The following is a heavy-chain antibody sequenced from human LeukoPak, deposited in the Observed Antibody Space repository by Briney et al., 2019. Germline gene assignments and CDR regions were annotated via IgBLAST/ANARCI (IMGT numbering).Heavy chain of an antibody. D-gene: IGHD2-15*01. J-gene: IGHJ6*03. CDR2: IYYSGST. Sequence: SETLSLTCTVSGGSISSYYWSWIRQPPGKGLEWIGYIYYSGSTNYNPSLKSRVTISVDTSKNQFSLKLSSVTAADTAVYYCARGHRDCSGGSCYGVSLYYMDVWGKGTTVTISS. CDR1: GGSISSYY. CDR3: ARGHRDCSGGSCYGVSLYYMDV. V-gene: IGHV4-59*01.